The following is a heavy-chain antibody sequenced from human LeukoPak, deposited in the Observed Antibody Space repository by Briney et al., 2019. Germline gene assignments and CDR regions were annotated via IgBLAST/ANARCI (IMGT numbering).Heavy chain of an antibody. CDR1: GFTFGSYA. J-gene: IGHJ4*02. V-gene: IGHV3-23*01. CDR2: ISGSGGTT. CDR3: AKDLRLDY. Sequence: PGGSLTLSCAASGFTFGSYAVSWVRQAPGKGLEWVSIISGSGGTTYSADPVKGRFTISRDNSKNTLYLQMNSLRAEDTAVYYCAKDLRLDYWGQGTLVTVSS.